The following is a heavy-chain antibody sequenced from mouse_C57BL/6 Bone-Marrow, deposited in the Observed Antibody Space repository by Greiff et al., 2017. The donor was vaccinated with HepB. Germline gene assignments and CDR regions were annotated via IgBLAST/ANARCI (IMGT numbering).Heavy chain of an antibody. J-gene: IGHJ2*01. CDR2: IYPRDGST. CDR1: GYTFTDHT. Sequence: VHLVESDAELVKPGASVKISCKASGYTFTDHTINWMKQRPEQGLEWIGYIYPRDGSTKYNEKFKGKATLTVDKSSSTAYMQLNSLTSEDSAVYFCARDYYGSSFFDYWGQGTTLTVSS. CDR3: ARDYYGSSFFDY. D-gene: IGHD1-1*01. V-gene: IGHV1-78*01.